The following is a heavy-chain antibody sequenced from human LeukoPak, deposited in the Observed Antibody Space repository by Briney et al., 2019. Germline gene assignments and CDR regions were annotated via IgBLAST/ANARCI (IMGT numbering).Heavy chain of an antibody. CDR2: IYYSGST. CDR3: ATRSYSSGWDFDY. CDR1: GGSISSYY. Sequence: TLSLTCTVSGGSISSYYWSWIRQPPGKGLEWIGYIYYSGSTNYNPSLKSRVTISVDTSKNQFSLKLSSVTAADTAVYYCATRSYSSGWDFDYWGQGTLVTVSS. D-gene: IGHD6-19*01. J-gene: IGHJ4*02. V-gene: IGHV4-59*08.